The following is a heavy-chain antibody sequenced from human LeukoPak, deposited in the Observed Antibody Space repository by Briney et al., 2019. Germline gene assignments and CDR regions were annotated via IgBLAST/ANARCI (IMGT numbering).Heavy chain of an antibody. CDR1: GGTFSSYA. Sequence: AASVKVSCKASGGTFSSYAISWVRQAPGQGLEWMGGIIPMLATVKYAQKFQGRVTITADESTSTAYMELSSLRSEDTAMYYCATTSLAGYCSSTSCPSYYYYYYGVDVWGKGTTVTVSS. CDR2: IIPMLATV. V-gene: IGHV1-69*01. J-gene: IGHJ6*04. D-gene: IGHD2-2*01. CDR3: ATTSLAGYCSSTSCPSYYYYYYGVDV.